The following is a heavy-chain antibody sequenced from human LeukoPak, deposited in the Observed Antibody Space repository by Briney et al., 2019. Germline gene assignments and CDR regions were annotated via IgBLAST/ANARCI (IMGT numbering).Heavy chain of an antibody. J-gene: IGHJ4*02. CDR2: IGSGGSLK. CDR3: ARDSNESSSGRGPSGTYYLPLDY. D-gene: IGHD3-10*01. CDR1: GFTFSSFE. Sequence: GGSLRLSCAASGFTFSSFEMNWVRQAPGKGLEWVSYIGSGGSLKYYADSVKGRFTISRDNAKNSLYLQMNSLRAQDTAVYYCARDSNESSSGRGPSGTYYLPLDYWGQGTLVTVSS. V-gene: IGHV3-48*03.